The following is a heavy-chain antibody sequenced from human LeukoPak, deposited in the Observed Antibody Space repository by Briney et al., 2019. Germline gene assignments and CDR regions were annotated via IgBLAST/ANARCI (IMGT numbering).Heavy chain of an antibody. D-gene: IGHD2-21*01. V-gene: IGHV3-7*01. Sequence: GGSLRLSCAASGFTFSSYWMSWVRQAPGKGLEWVANIKQDGSEKYYVDSVKGRFTISRDNAKNTLYLQMNSPRAEDTAVYYCARETYCGGECYLGAFDIWGQGTMVIVSS. CDR3: ARETYCGGECYLGAFDI. CDR2: IKQDGSEK. CDR1: GFTFSSYW. J-gene: IGHJ3*02.